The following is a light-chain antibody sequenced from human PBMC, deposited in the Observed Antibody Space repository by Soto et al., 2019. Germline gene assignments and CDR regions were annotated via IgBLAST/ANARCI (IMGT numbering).Light chain of an antibody. V-gene: IGKV1-39*01. CDR1: QSLSSY. J-gene: IGKJ4*01. CDR3: QQSDSFPLT. Sequence: DFQMTLPPLTLSASVGDRVTITCRASQSLSSYLNWYQQKPGKAPKLLIYAASRVQSGVLSRFSGRGSGSDFSLTTCILQPEDVTTYYCQQSDSFPLTIGGGTKVDI. CDR2: AAS.